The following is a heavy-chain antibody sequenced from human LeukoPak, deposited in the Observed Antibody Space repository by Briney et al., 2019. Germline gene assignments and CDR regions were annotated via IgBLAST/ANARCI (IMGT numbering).Heavy chain of an antibody. D-gene: IGHD3-10*01. CDR1: GYTFTGYY. CDR2: INPNSGGT. J-gene: IGHJ5*02. Sequence: ASVKVSCKASGYTFTGYYMHWVRQAPGQGLEWMGWINPNSGGTNYAQEFQGRVTMTRDTSISTAYMELSRLRSDDTAVYYCARPGPYYSGSGSYYNGNWFDPWGQGTLVTVSS. CDR3: ARPGPYYSGSGSYYNGNWFDP. V-gene: IGHV1-2*02.